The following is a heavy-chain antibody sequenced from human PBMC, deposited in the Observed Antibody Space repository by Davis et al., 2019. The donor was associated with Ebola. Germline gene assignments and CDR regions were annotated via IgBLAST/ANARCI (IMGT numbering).Heavy chain of an antibody. Sequence: GGSLRLSCAASGFTVSSNYMSWVRQAPGKGLEWVSVIYSGGSTYYADSVKGRFTISRDNSKNTLYLQMNSLRAEGTAVYYCAREGQIAARPGYGMDVWGQGTTVTVSS. V-gene: IGHV3-66*01. J-gene: IGHJ6*02. CDR1: GFTVSSNY. D-gene: IGHD6-6*01. CDR2: IYSGGST. CDR3: AREGQIAARPGYGMDV.